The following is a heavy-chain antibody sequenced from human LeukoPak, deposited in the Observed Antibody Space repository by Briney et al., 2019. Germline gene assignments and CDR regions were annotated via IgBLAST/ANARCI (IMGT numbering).Heavy chain of an antibody. D-gene: IGHD3-9*01. V-gene: IGHV1-3*01. CDR3: AREWEDPTYYDTPLYGMDV. J-gene: IGHJ6*02. CDR1: GHTFTSYA. Sequence: ASVKVSCKASGHTFTSYAMHWVRQAPGQRLEWMGWINAGNGNTKYSQKFQGRVTITRDTSASTAYMELSSLRSEDTAVYYCAREWEDPTYYDTPLYGMDVWGQGTTVTVSS. CDR2: INAGNGNT.